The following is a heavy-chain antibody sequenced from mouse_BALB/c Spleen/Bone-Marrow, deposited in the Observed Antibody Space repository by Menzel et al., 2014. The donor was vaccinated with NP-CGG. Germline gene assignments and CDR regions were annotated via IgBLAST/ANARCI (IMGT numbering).Heavy chain of an antibody. V-gene: IGHV1-82*01. CDR1: GYVFSSSW. J-gene: IGHJ1*01. D-gene: IGHD1-1*02. CDR2: IYPGDGNT. CDR3: ARRRTFITSVVDYFDV. Sequence: VQLVESGPELVEPGASVKISCRASGYVFSSSWMNWVKQRPGQGLEWIGRIYPGDGNTNYNGKFKGKATLTADTSSSTAYMQISSLTSVDSAVYFCARRRTFITSVVDYFDVWGAGTTVTVSS.